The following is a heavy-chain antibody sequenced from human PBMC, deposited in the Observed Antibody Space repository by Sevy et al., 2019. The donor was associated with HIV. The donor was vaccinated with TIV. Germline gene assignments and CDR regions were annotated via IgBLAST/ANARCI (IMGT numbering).Heavy chain of an antibody. CDR3: ARAQQVTMLVVIGGLYFDF. CDR2: IKQDMSEK. V-gene: IGHV3-7*01. D-gene: IGHD3-22*01. Sequence: GGSLRLSCAASGFTFSSYWMTWVRQAPGKGLEWVANIKQDMSEKYYVDSVKGRFTISGDNARNSLYLQMESLRAEDTAVYYCARAQQVTMLVVIGGLYFDFWGQGTLVTVSS. J-gene: IGHJ4*02. CDR1: GFTFSSYW.